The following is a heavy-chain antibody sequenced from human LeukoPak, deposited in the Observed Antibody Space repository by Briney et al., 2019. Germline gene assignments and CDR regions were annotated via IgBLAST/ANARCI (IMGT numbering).Heavy chain of an antibody. CDR3: LRGRNWEQS. D-gene: IGHD1-26*01. V-gene: IGHV4-59*12. CDR2: IYSGST. CDR1: GGSISTYY. Sequence: PSETLSLTCTVSGGSISTYYWSWIRQPPGKGLEWIGYIYSGSTNYNPSLKSRLTISGDTSNNQFSLKLTSVTAADTAVYFCLRGRNWEQSWGQGTLVTVSS. J-gene: IGHJ4*02.